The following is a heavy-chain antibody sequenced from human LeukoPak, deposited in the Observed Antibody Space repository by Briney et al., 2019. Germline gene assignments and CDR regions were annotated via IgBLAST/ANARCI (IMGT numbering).Heavy chain of an antibody. J-gene: IGHJ4*02. CDR2: IYYSGST. V-gene: IGHV4-39*01. Sequence: PSETLSLTCAVSGVSLNGYYWGWIRQPPGKGLEWIGSIYYSGSTYYNPSLKSRVTISVDTSKNQFSLKLSSVTAADTAVYYCARHSPVGIFYFDYWGQGTLVTVSS. CDR1: GVSLNGYY. D-gene: IGHD1-26*01. CDR3: ARHSPVGIFYFDY.